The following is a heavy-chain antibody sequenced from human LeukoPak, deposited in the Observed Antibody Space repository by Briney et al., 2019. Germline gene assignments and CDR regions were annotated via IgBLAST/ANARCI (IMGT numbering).Heavy chain of an antibody. V-gene: IGHV3-23*01. CDR3: ARVNRGDAFDI. Sequence: GGSLRLSCAASGFTFSNYAMTWVRQAPGKGLEWVSLISGSGDTTYYADSVKGRFTISRDNSKNTLDLQMNSLRAEDTAVYYCARVNRGDAFDIWGQGTLVTVSS. CDR2: ISGSGDTT. CDR1: GFTFSNYA. J-gene: IGHJ3*02. D-gene: IGHD3-16*02.